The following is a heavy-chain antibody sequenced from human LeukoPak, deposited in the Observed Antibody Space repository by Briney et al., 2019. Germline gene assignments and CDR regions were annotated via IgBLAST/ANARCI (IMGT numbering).Heavy chain of an antibody. V-gene: IGHV1-18*01. CDR3: ARDCIGCHGFDY. CDR1: GYTFTNYG. D-gene: IGHD2-15*01. Sequence: ASVKVSCKASGYTFTNYGISWVRQAPGQGLEWMGWGSAYADNTNYVQKVQGRVTMTTGTSTSTAYMELRSLRPDDTAVYYCARDCIGCHGFDYWGQGTQVTVSS. CDR2: GSAYADNT. J-gene: IGHJ4*02.